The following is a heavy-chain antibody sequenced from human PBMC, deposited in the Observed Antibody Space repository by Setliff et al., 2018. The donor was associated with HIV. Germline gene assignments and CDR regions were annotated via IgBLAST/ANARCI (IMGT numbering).Heavy chain of an antibody. D-gene: IGHD3-10*01. CDR1: GGSINTGSYY. CDR3: ARARGPEGYFDP. V-gene: IGHV4-39*07. Sequence: SETLSLTCTVSGGSINTGSYYWGWIRQPPGKGLESIGTIYYSGSTYYKSSLKSRLTISVDTSKNQFSLKMSSVTAADTAVYYCARARGPEGYFDPWGQGTQVTVSS. J-gene: IGHJ4*02. CDR2: IYYSGST.